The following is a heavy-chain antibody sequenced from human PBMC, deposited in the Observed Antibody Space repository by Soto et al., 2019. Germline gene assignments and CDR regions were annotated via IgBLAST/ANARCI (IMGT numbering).Heavy chain of an antibody. CDR3: AKREELYYDSSGFVCYFAY. J-gene: IGHJ4*02. Sequence: GGSLRLSCAASGFTFCRYAMSWVRQAPGKGLEWVSSVSGSGGSTYYADSVKGRFTISRDNSKNTLSLQMNSLRAEDTAIYYCAKREELYYDSSGFVCYFAYWGQGTLVTVSS. CDR1: GFTFCRYA. V-gene: IGHV3-23*01. D-gene: IGHD3-22*01. CDR2: VSGSGGST.